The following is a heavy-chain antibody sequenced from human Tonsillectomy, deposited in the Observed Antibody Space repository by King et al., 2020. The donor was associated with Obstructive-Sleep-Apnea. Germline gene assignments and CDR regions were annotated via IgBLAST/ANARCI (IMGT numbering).Heavy chain of an antibody. CDR3: AREQCGRDCFQSDF. V-gene: IGHV4-38-2*02. J-gene: IGHJ4*02. Sequence: VQLVESGPGLVKPSEPLSLTCTVSGYSISSGYYWGWIRQPPGKGLEWIGSLYHSGSTDYNPSLKSRVTISVDTSKNQLSLKLTSVTAADTAVYYCAREQCGRDCFQSDFWGQGTLVTVSS. CDR2: LYHSGST. CDR1: GYSISSGYY. D-gene: IGHD2-21*02.